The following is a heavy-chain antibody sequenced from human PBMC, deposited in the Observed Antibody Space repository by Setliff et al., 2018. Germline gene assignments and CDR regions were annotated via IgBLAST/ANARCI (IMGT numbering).Heavy chain of an antibody. V-gene: IGHV4-4*07. D-gene: IGHD3-10*01. J-gene: IGHJ6*03. Sequence: PSETLSLTCTVSGGSMTSYYWSWIRQPAGKGLEWIGRICSSENAIGRICRGSNTHYNPSLQSRVTMSLDTSTNQFSLRLSSVTAADTAVYYCARTSRDGATYMDVWGKGTTVTVSS. CDR1: GGSMTSYY. CDR3: ARTSRDGATYMDV. CDR2: ICRGSNT.